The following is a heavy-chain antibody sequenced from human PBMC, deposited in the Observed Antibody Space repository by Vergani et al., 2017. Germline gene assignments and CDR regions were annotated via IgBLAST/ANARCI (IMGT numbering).Heavy chain of an antibody. V-gene: IGHV1-69*01. D-gene: IGHD1-26*01. CDR2: IIPIFGTA. Sequence: QVQLVQSGAEVKKPGSSVKVSCKASGGTFSSYAISWVRQAPGQGLEWMGGIIPIFGTANYAQKFQGRVTITADESTSTAYMELSSLRSDDTAVYYCARYTRATRFLSSTYYFDYWGQGTLVTVSS. CDR1: GGTFSSYA. CDR3: ARYTRATRFLSSTYYFDY. J-gene: IGHJ4*02.